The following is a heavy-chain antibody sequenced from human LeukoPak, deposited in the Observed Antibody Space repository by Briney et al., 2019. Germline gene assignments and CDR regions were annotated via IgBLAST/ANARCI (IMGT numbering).Heavy chain of an antibody. V-gene: IGHV1-18*01. CDR2: ISTYSGNT. J-gene: IGHJ4*02. CDR1: GYTFTSYA. Sequence: ASVKVSCKPSGYTFTSYALSWVRQAPGQGLEWMGWISTYSGNTNYAQKLQGRITMTIETSTSTAYMELRSLRSDDTAVYYCARGGSRVVAYGNFDYWGQGTLVTVSS. CDR3: ARGGSRVVAYGNFDY. D-gene: IGHD2-15*01.